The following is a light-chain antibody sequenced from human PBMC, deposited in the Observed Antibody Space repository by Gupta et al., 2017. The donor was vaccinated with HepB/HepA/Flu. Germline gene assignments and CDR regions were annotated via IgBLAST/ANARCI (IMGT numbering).Light chain of an antibody. CDR3: QQYNNWPRT. J-gene: IGKJ1*01. CDR2: DAS. Sequence: IVMTQSPATLSFSPGERATLSCRASHSVDSNLAWYQQKPGQTPRLLIFDASTRATGFPARFSGSGSGTEFTLTISSLQSEDFAIYYCQQYNNWPRTFGQGTKVEVK. CDR1: HSVDSN. V-gene: IGKV3-15*01.